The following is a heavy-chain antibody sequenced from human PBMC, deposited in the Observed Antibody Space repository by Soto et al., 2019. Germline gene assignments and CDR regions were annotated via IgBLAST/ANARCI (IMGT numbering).Heavy chain of an antibody. J-gene: IGHJ4*02. Sequence: GGSLRLSCAASGFTFDDYAMHWVRQAPGKGLEWVSGISWNSGSIGYADSVKGRFTISRDNAKNSLYLQMNSLRAEDTALYYCAKDMGSSGWYYTSDYWGQGNLVTVSS. CDR2: ISWNSGSI. CDR1: GFTFDDYA. CDR3: AKDMGSSGWYYTSDY. D-gene: IGHD6-19*01. V-gene: IGHV3-9*01.